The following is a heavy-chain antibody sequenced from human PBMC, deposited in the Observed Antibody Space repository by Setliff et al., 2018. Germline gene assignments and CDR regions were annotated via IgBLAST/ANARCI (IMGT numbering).Heavy chain of an antibody. D-gene: IGHD3-22*01. CDR2: INHSGGI. Sequence: PSETLSLTCAVYGGSFSGFYWPWIRQSPGKGLEWVGEINHSGGIDYNPSLKSRVTISVDTSKNQFSLKLMSVTAADTAVYYCATMRNYYETGNYYSSRWFDPWGQGTLVTVSS. J-gene: IGHJ5*02. V-gene: IGHV4-34*01. CDR3: ATMRNYYETGNYYSSRWFDP. CDR1: GGSFSGFY.